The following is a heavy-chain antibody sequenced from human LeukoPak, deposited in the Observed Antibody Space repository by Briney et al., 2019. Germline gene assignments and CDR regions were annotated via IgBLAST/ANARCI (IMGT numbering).Heavy chain of an antibody. CDR1: GGSISSGGYY. Sequence: SETLSLTCAVSGGSISSGGYYWDWIRQPPGKGLEWIGSIYYSGSTYYNPSLKSRVTMSVDTSKNQFSLKLSSVTAADTAVYYCARATIFGGETEDHNWFDPWGQGTLVTVSS. D-gene: IGHD3-3*01. J-gene: IGHJ5*02. V-gene: IGHV4-39*07. CDR3: ARATIFGGETEDHNWFDP. CDR2: IYYSGST.